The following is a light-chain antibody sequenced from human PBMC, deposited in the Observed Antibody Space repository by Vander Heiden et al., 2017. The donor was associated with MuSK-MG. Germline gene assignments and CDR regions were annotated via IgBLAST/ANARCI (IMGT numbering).Light chain of an antibody. CDR1: QSVSSTY. CDR3: QQYGISPWT. Sequence: EIVLTQSPDTLSLSPGERATLSCTASQSVSSTYFAWYQQRPGQAPRLLIYGASNRASDIPDRFTGSGSGTDFTLTISRLEPEDLALYFCQQYGISPWTFGQGTRVEIK. V-gene: IGKV3-20*01. J-gene: IGKJ1*01. CDR2: GAS.